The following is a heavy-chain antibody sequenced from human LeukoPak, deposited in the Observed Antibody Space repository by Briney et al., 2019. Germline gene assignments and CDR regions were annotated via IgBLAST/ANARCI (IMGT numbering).Heavy chain of an antibody. CDR1: GYSFTSYW. J-gene: IGHJ3*02. V-gene: IGHV5-51*01. Sequence: VESLKISCKGSGYSFTSYWIGWVRQMPGKGLEWMGIIYPGDSDTRYSPSFQGQVTISADKSISTAYLQWSSLKASDTAMYYCASPFTNYDSSGHHAFDIWGQGTMVTVSS. D-gene: IGHD3-22*01. CDR2: IYPGDSDT. CDR3: ASPFTNYDSSGHHAFDI.